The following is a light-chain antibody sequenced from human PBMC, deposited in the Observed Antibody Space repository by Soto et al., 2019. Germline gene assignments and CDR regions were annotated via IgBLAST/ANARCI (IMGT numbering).Light chain of an antibody. CDR3: QQLNSYPLT. J-gene: IGKJ4*01. CDR1: QDISDY. CDR2: AAS. V-gene: IGKV1-9*01. Sequence: DIQLTQSPSFMSASVGDIVTITCRASQDISDYLAWYQQRPGKAPKLLIYAASTLQSGVPSRFSGSGSGTEFTLTISSLQPEDFATYSCQQLNSYPLTFGGGTKVEIK.